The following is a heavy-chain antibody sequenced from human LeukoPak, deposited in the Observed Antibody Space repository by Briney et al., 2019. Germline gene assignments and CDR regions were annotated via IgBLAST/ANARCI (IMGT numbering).Heavy chain of an antibody. Sequence: GGSLRLSCAASGFTFSSYAMRWVRQAPGKGLEYVSSISSNGGSTSYANSVKGRFTISRDNSKNTLYLQMGRLRAEDLSVYYCAREASIVVRCSAYWGEGTLVTVSS. CDR3: AREASIVVRCSAY. CDR2: ISSNGGST. D-gene: IGHD6-6*01. V-gene: IGHV3-64*01. CDR1: GFTFSSYA. J-gene: IGHJ4*02.